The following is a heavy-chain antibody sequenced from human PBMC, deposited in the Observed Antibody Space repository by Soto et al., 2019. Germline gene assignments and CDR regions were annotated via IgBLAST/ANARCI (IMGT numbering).Heavy chain of an antibody. CDR1: GFTFSNHY. Sequence: EVQVVESGGGLVQPGGALRLSCAASGFTFSNHYVHWVRQAPGKGLEWVGRIRNKANRYTTEYATSVKCRFTISRDDSKNSVSLQMDGLKIEDTAVYFCAGDVVRAGPTNDYWGQGTLVTVSS. CDR3: AGDVVRAGPTNDY. J-gene: IGHJ4*02. CDR2: IRNKANRYTT. V-gene: IGHV3-72*01. D-gene: IGHD1-26*01.